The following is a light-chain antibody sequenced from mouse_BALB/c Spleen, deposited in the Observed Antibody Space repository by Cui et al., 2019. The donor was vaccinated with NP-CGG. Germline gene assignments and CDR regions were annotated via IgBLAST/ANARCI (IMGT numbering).Light chain of an antibody. CDR2: GTN. J-gene: IGLJ1*01. V-gene: IGLV1*01. CDR3: ALWYSNHWV. Sequence: QAVVTQEAALPKSPGETVTLTCRSSTGAVTTSNYANWVQEKPDHLFTGLIGGTNNRAPGVPARFSGSLIGDKAALTITGAQTEDEAIYFCALWYSNHWVFGGGTKVTVL. CDR1: TGAVTTSNY.